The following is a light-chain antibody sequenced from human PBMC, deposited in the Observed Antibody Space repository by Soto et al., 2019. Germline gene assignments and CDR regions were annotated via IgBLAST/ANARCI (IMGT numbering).Light chain of an antibody. V-gene: IGKV1-9*01. CDR3: EQINSFPIP. CDR2: AAS. Sequence: IQLTQSPSSLSASVGDRVTISCRASQGIANFLAWYQQKPGKAPKLLIYAASTLQSGVPSRFSGSGSGTDFTLTISSLLPDYFATYYCEQINSFPIPFGTGTKVDI. J-gene: IGKJ3*01. CDR1: QGIANF.